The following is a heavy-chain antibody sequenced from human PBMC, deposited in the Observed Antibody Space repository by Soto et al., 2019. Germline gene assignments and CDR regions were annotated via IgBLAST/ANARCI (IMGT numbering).Heavy chain of an antibody. CDR2: ISGSGGST. V-gene: IGHV3-23*01. J-gene: IGHJ4*02. CDR1: GFTFSSYA. D-gene: IGHD1-26*01. Sequence: EVQLLESGGGLVQPGGSLRLSCAASGFTFSSYAMSWVRQAPGKGLEWVSAISGSGGSTYYADSVKGRFTISRDNSKNTRYLQMNSLRAEDTAVYYCAKLPQYLGLGKGGYWGQGTLVTVSS. CDR3: AKLPQYLGLGKGGY.